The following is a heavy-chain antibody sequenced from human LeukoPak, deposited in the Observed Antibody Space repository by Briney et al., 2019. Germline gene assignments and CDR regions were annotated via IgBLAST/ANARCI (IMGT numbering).Heavy chain of an antibody. D-gene: IGHD6-19*01. CDR2: IYYSGST. Sequence: GTLCLTCAASGFTFSSYNRNWIRQPPGKGLEWIGYIYYSGSTNYNPSLKSRVTISVDTSKNQFSLKLSSVTAADTAVYYCTRESGSGWYFDYWGQGTLVTVSS. CDR1: GFTFSSYN. CDR3: TRESGSGWYFDY. V-gene: IGHV4-59*01. J-gene: IGHJ4*02.